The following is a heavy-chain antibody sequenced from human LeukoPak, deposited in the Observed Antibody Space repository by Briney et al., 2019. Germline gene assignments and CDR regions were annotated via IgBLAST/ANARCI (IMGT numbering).Heavy chain of an antibody. CDR2: INPSGGST. J-gene: IGHJ4*02. D-gene: IGHD6-13*01. CDR1: VYTFTSYY. Sequence: ASVKVSCKASVYTFTSYYMHWVRQAPGQGLGWMGIINPSGGSTSYAQKFQGRVTMTRDTSTSTVYMELSSLRSEDTAVYYCAGDLAGIAAALDYWGQGTLVTVSS. CDR3: AGDLAGIAAALDY. V-gene: IGHV1-46*01.